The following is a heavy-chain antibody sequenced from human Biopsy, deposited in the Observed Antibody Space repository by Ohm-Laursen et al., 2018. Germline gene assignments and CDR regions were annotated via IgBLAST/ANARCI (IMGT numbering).Heavy chain of an antibody. CDR3: ARESPLRLGVCGAIRCFKEVFGMDV. CDR1: GYNFGNYY. CDR2: VNPVAEAT. D-gene: IGHD2-21*01. J-gene: IGHJ6*02. V-gene: IGHV1-46*01. Sequence: VASVKVSCKPSGYNFGNYYINWVRKVPGQGLEWLGVVNPVAEATMYAQKFQDRITLTRDASTSTVYMDLTSLTSEDTAVYYCARESPLRLGVCGAIRCFKEVFGMDVWGQGTTVIVSS.